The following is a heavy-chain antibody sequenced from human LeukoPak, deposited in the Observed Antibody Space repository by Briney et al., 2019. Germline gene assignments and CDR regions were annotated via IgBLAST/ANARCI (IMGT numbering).Heavy chain of an antibody. CDR1: GFTFSTYV. CDR2: ISASGIGT. V-gene: IGHV3-23*01. D-gene: IGHD3-10*01. J-gene: IGHJ4*02. Sequence: GGSLRLSCAASGFTFSTYVMSWVRQAPGKGLEWVSTISASGIGTYYAASVKGRFTVSRDNSKNTLYLQMNSLRAEDTAVYFCANLRGSGSSYFDSWGQGTLVTVSS. CDR3: ANLRGSGSSYFDS.